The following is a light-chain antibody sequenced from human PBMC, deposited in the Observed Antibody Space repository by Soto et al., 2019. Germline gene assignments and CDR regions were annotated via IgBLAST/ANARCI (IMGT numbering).Light chain of an antibody. J-gene: IGKJ1*01. CDR1: QGISNY. V-gene: IGKV1-27*01. CDR2: TAS. CDR3: QKYNSAPWM. Sequence: DILMTQSPSSLSASAGDRVTITCRASQGISNYLAWYQQRPGKVPKLLIYTASTLQSGVPSRFSGSGSGAEFALTITSLQPEDVATYYCQKYNSAPWMFGQGTKVEIK.